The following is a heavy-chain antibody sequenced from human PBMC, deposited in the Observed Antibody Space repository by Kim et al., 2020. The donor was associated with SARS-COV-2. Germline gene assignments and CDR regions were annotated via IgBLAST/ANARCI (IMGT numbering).Heavy chain of an antibody. Sequence: GESLKISCKGSGYSFTSYWISWVRQMPGKGLEWMGIIYPGDSDTRYSPSFQGQVTISADKSISTAYLQWSSLKASDTAMYYCARQHYYGSGSYYQYYFDYWGQGPLVTVS. CDR2: IYPGDSDT. D-gene: IGHD3-10*01. V-gene: IGHV5-51*01. J-gene: IGHJ4*02. CDR3: ARQHYYGSGSYYQYYFDY. CDR1: GYSFTSYW.